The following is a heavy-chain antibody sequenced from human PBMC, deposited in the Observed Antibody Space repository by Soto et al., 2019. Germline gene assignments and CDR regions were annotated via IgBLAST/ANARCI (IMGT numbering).Heavy chain of an antibody. CDR1: FGSIRSGGYY. CDR2: IYYGGST. CDR3: ARDHCSGGSCYSNY. D-gene: IGHD2-15*01. V-gene: IGHV4-31*03. Sequence: PSETLSLTCTVSFGSIRSGGYYWSFIRQEPGKGLEWIGYIYYGGSTYYNPSLKSRVTISVDTSKNQFSLKLSSVTAADTAVYYCARDHCSGGSCYSNYWGQGTLVTVSS. J-gene: IGHJ4*02.